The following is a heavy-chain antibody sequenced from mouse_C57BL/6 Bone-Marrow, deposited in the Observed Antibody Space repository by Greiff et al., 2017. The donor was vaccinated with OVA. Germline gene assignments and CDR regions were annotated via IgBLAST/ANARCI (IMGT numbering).Heavy chain of an antibody. CDR3: TMAYYSNHGYFDV. D-gene: IGHD2-5*01. Sequence: VQLQQSGAELVRPGASVKLSCTASGFNIKDDYMHWVKQRPEQGLEWIGWIDPENGDTESASKFQGKATITAETSSNTAYLQLSSLTSEDTAVYYCTMAYYSNHGYFDVWGTGTTVTVSS. CDR2: IDPENGDT. V-gene: IGHV14-4*01. J-gene: IGHJ1*03. CDR1: GFNIKDDY.